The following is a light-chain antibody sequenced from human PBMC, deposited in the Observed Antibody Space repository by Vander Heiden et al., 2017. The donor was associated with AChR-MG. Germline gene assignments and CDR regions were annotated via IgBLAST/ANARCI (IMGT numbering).Light chain of an antibody. CDR1: DTNIGTNA. Sequence: QSVLTQPRSASGTPGQMVTGSCPGSDTNIGTNAVTWDHNIPGTAPKLLFYYNDLRPSGVPDRFAASKSGTSASLAISGLHSEDEGEYFCAAWDYSLNGVVFGGWTKVTVL. CDR3: AAWDYSLNGVV. V-gene: IGLV1-44*01. J-gene: IGLJ2*01. CDR2: YND.